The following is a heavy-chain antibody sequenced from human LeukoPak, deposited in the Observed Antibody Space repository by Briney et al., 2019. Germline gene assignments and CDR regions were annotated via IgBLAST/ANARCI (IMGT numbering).Heavy chain of an antibody. D-gene: IGHD3-16*01. CDR3: AGRTYYFDY. V-gene: IGHV3-23*01. Sequence: PGGSLRLSCVASGFNFRNYGMNWVRQAPGKGLEWVAAVSDDGDKTYYGDSVKGRFTVSRDNSKNTLYLQMSSLRAEDTAVYYCAGRTYYFDYWGQRTLVTVSS. CDR1: GFNFRNYG. CDR2: VSDDGDKT. J-gene: IGHJ4*02.